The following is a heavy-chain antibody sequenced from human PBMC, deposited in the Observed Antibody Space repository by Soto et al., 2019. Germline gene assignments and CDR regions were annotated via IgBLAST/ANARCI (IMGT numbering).Heavy chain of an antibody. D-gene: IGHD3-16*01. CDR2: ISVSGSST. Sequence: EVPLLESGGGLVQPGGSLRLSCAASGFTFSSYAMSWVRQAPGKGLAWVSTISVSGSSTYYADSVKGRFTISSDISKNPLYLQMNSLRTEDTAVYYCAKMDAYAMDVWGQGTTVTVSS. CDR1: GFTFSSYA. V-gene: IGHV3-23*01. J-gene: IGHJ6*02. CDR3: AKMDAYAMDV.